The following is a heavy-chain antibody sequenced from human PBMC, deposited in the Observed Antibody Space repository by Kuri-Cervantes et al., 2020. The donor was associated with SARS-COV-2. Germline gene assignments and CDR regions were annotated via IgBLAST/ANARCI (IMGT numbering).Heavy chain of an antibody. D-gene: IGHD3-22*01. J-gene: IGHJ4*02. V-gene: IGHV3-30-3*01. CDR3: ARGSNYYDSSGYYS. CDR1: GFTFSSYA. CDR2: ISYDGSNK. Sequence: GESLKISCAASGFTFSSYAMHWVRQAPGKGLEWVAVISYDGSNKYYADSVKGRFTISRDNAKNSLYLQMNSLRDEDTAVYYCARGSNYYDSSGYYSWGQGTLVTVSS.